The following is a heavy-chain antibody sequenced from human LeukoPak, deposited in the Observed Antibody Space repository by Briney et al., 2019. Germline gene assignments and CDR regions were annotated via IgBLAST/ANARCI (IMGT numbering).Heavy chain of an antibody. Sequence: PSETLSLTCTVSGYSISSGYYWGWIRQPPGKGLEWIGSIYHSGSTYYNPSLKSRVTISVDTSKNQFSLKLSSVTAADTAVYYCARDPGSKYNWNYFGYWGQGTLVTVSS. CDR3: ARDPGSKYNWNYFGY. CDR1: GYSISSGYY. CDR2: IYHSGST. J-gene: IGHJ4*02. D-gene: IGHD1-20*01. V-gene: IGHV4-38-2*02.